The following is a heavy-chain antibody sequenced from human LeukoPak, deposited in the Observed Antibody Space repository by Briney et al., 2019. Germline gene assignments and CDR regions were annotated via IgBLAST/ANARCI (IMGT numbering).Heavy chain of an antibody. CDR2: IYYSGST. J-gene: IGHJ4*02. CDR3: ARAGLRRIAAAGLDY. V-gene: IGHV4-59*01. D-gene: IGHD6-13*01. Sequence: PSETLSLTCTVSGGSISSYYWSWIRQPPGKGLEWIGYIYYSGSTNYNPSLKSRVTISVDTSKNQFSLKLSSVTAADTAVYYCARAGLRRIAAAGLDYWGQGTLVTVSS. CDR1: GGSISSYY.